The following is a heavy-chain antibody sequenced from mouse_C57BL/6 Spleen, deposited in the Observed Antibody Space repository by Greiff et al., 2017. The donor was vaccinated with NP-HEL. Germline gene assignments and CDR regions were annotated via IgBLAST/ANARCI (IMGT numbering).Heavy chain of an antibody. CDR2: IDPSDSYT. J-gene: IGHJ1*03. Sequence: QVQLQQPGAELVMPGASVKLSCKASGYTFTSYWMHWVKQRPGQGLEWIGEIDPSDSYTNYNQKFKGKSTLTVDKSSSTAYMQLSSLTSEDYAVYYCAREGIYDGYYGYFDVWGTGTTVTVSS. D-gene: IGHD2-3*01. CDR1: GYTFTSYW. CDR3: AREGIYDGYYGYFDV. V-gene: IGHV1-69*01.